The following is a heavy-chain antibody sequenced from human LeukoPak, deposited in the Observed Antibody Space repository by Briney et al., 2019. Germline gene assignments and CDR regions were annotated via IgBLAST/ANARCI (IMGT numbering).Heavy chain of an antibody. V-gene: IGHV1-46*01. CDR2: INPSGGST. D-gene: IGHD2-21*02. Sequence: ASVKVSCKASGYTFTSYYMHWVRQAPGQGLEWMGLINPSGGSTSYAQKFQGRVTMTRDTSTSTVYMELSSLRSEDAAVYYCARGEVVTAIQGYWGQGTLVTVSS. J-gene: IGHJ4*02. CDR3: ARGEVVTAIQGY. CDR1: GYTFTSYY.